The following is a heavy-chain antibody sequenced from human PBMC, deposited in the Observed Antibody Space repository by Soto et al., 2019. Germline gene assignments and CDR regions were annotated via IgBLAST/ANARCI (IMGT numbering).Heavy chain of an antibody. J-gene: IGHJ4*02. V-gene: IGHV3-48*01. CDR1: GFTFSNYA. Sequence: EVQLVESGGALVQPGGSLRLSCAASGFTFSNYAMNWVRQAPGKGLEWVSYISTGDSPICYADSVKGRFTISRDNAKKSLYLQMISLRAEDTAVYYCATVCRFCSGSNSLYWGRGTLVTVSS. D-gene: IGHD2-15*01. CDR3: ATVCRFCSGSNSLY. CDR2: ISTGDSPI.